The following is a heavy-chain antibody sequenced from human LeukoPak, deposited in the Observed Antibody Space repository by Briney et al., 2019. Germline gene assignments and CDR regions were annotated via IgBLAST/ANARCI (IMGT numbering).Heavy chain of an antibody. CDR1: GGSFSGYY. Sequence: SETLSLTCAVYGGSFSGYYWSWIRQPPGKGLEWIGEINHSGSTNYNPSLKSRVTISVDTSKNQFSLKLSSVTAADTAVYYCARGRSIAARADYYYYMDVWGKGTTVTVPS. J-gene: IGHJ6*03. D-gene: IGHD6-6*01. V-gene: IGHV4-34*01. CDR2: INHSGST. CDR3: ARGRSIAARADYYYYMDV.